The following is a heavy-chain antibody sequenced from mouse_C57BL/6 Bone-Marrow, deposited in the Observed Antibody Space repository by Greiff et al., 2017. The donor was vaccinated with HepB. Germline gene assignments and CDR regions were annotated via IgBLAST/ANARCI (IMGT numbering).Heavy chain of an antibody. Sequence: QVQLQQSGAELARPGASVKLSCKASGYTFTSYGISWVKQRTGQGLEWIGEIYPRSGNTYYNEKFKGKATLTADKSSSTAYMELRSLPSEDSAVYFCARCRYSNLGAYWGQGTLVTVSA. D-gene: IGHD2-5*01. CDR2: IYPRSGNT. CDR3: ARCRYSNLGAY. J-gene: IGHJ3*01. CDR1: GYTFTSYG. V-gene: IGHV1-81*01.